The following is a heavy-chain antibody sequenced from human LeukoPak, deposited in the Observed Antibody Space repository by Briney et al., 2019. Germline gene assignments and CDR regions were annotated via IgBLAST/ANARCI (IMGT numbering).Heavy chain of an antibody. CDR2: ISAYNGNT. CDR3: ARSITMVRGVTFPFDY. D-gene: IGHD3-10*01. Sequence: ASVKVSCKASGYTFTSYGISWVRQAPGQGLEWMGWISAYNGNTNYAQKLRGRVTMTTDTSTSTAYMELRSLRSDDTAVYYCARSITMVRGVTFPFDYWGQGTLVTVSS. CDR1: GYTFTSYG. V-gene: IGHV1-18*01. J-gene: IGHJ4*02.